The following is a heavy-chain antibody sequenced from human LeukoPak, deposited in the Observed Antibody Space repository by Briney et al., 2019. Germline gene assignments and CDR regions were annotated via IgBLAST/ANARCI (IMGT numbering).Heavy chain of an antibody. V-gene: IGHV4-34*01. CDR1: GGSFSVYY. D-gene: IGHD5-18*01. CDR3: ARVFGYSYGYRFDY. CDR2: INHSGST. Sequence: PSETLSLTCAVYGGSFSVYYWSWIRQPPGKALEWIGEINHSGSTKYNPSLKSRVNISVDTSKNQFSLKLSSVTAAETAVYYCARVFGYSYGYRFDYWGQGTLVTVSS. J-gene: IGHJ4*02.